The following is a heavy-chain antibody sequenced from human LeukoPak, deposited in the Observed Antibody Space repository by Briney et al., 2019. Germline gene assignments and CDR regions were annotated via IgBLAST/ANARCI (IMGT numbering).Heavy chain of an antibody. V-gene: IGHV1-8*03. D-gene: IGHD3-3*01. CDR2: MNPNSGNT. J-gene: IGHJ4*02. CDR3: ARGGIYYDFWSGYYPSFDY. Sequence: ASVKVSCKASGYTFTSYDINWVRQATGQGLEWMGWMNPNSGNTGYAQKFQGRVTITRNTSISTAYMELSSLRSEDTAVYYCARGGIYYDFWSGYYPSFDYWGQGTLVTVSS. CDR1: GYTFTSYD.